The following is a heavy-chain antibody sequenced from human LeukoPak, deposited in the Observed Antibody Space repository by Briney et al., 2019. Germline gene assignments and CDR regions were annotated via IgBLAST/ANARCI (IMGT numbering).Heavy chain of an antibody. CDR1: GGTFSSYA. CDR3: ARAGITMGYYYYGMDV. J-gene: IGHJ6*02. V-gene: IGHV1-69*04. D-gene: IGHD3-10*01. CDR2: IIPILGIA. Sequence: GASVTVSCKASGGTFSSYAISGVRQAPGQGREWVGRIIPILGIANYAQKFQGRVTITADKSTSTAYMELSSLRSEDTAVYYCARAGITMGYYYYGMDVWGQGTTVTVSS.